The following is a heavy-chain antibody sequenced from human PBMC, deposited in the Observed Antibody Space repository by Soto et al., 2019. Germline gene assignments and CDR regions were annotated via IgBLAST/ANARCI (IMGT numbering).Heavy chain of an antibody. D-gene: IGHD5-18*01. CDR2: IFYNGKT. Sequence: SETLSLTCTVTGGSVFSSSSYWAWIRQSPGKGLEWIGQIFYNGKTYYSPSLGSRVTMSVDSSNNLFSLSLRSVTAADTALYYCARDPDGYSYGYNWFDPWGQGTLVTVSS. CDR1: GGSVFSSSSY. CDR3: ARDPDGYSYGYNWFDP. J-gene: IGHJ5*02. V-gene: IGHV4-39*02.